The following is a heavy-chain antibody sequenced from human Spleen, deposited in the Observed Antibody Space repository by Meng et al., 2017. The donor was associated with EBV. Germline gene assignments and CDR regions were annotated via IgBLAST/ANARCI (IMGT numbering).Heavy chain of an antibody. CDR1: GGSVSSGSYY. J-gene: IGHJ4*02. Sequence: QVQLQEAGPGLVKPSETLSLTCTVSGGSVSSGSYYWSWIRQPPGKGLEWIGNIYYSGSTNYNPSLKSRVTISVDTSKNQFSLKLSSVTAADTAVYYCARDISGSHDYWGQGTLVTVSS. CDR3: ARDISGSHDY. CDR2: IYYSGST. V-gene: IGHV4-61*01. D-gene: IGHD1-26*01.